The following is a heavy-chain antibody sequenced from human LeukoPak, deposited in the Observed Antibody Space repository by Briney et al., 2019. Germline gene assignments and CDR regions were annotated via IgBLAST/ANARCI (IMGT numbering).Heavy chain of an antibody. D-gene: IGHD2-2*01. CDR3: ASSTQISKYADY. CDR1: GFTFSSYW. Sequence: GGSLRLSCAASGFTFSSYWMHWVRQAPGKGLVWVSRINSDGCITTYADSVRGRFTISRDNAKSTLYLQMNSLRAEDTAVYYCASSTQISKYADYWGQGALVTVSS. V-gene: IGHV3-74*01. J-gene: IGHJ4*02. CDR2: INSDGCIT.